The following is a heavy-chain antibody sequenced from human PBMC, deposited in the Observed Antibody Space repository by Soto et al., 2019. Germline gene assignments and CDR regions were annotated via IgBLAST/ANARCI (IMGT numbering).Heavy chain of an antibody. D-gene: IGHD6-13*01. CDR2: IYYSGST. Sequence: QVQLQESGPGLVKPSETLSLTCSVSGGSISSYYWSWIRQPPGKGLEWIGYIYYSGSTNYNPSLKSRVTISVDTSKNQCSLQLSSVTAADTAVYYCAREGVSSSWYNYYGMDVWGQGTTVTVSS. J-gene: IGHJ6*02. CDR1: GGSISSYY. V-gene: IGHV4-59*01. CDR3: AREGVSSSWYNYYGMDV.